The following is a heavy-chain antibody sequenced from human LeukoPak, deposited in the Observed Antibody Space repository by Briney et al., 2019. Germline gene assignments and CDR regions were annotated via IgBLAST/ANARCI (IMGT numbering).Heavy chain of an antibody. CDR3: ARDQGSGWLHRHFAFDI. V-gene: IGHV3-21*01. CDR1: GFTFCSYS. Sequence: GGSLRLSCAAYGFTFCSYSMNWVRQAPGEGLQWVSSIGSSSSYIYYADSVKGRFTISRDNAKNSLYLQMNSLRAEDTAVYYCARDQGSGWLHRHFAFDIWGQGTMVTVSS. D-gene: IGHD6-19*01. CDR2: IGSSSSYI. J-gene: IGHJ3*02.